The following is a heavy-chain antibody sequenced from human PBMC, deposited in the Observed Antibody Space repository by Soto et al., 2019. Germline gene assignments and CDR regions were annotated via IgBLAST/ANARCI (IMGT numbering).Heavy chain of an antibody. Sequence: QVQLVESGGGVVQPGRSLRVSCAASGFTFSNFGMHWVRQAPGKGLEWVALMSSDGSNKKYGDSVKGRFTISRDKSKNTLYLQMNGLSGEDTAVYYCTRASGTGSGYYTQDLDYYAMDVWGQGTTVTVSS. D-gene: IGHD3-22*01. CDR2: MSSDGSNK. J-gene: IGHJ6*02. CDR3: TRASGTGSGYYTQDLDYYAMDV. V-gene: IGHV3-33*01. CDR1: GFTFSNFG.